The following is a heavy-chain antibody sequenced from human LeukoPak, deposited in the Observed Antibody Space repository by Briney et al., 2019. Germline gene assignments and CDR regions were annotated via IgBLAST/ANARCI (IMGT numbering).Heavy chain of an antibody. CDR1: GFTFSSYS. CDR3: ARVGYGDYRALDY. Sequence: KSGGSLRLSCAASGFTFSSYSMNWVRQAPGKGLEWVSSISSSSYIYYADSVKGRFTISRDNAQNSLYLQMNSLRAEDTAVYYCARVGYGDYRALDYWGQGTLVTVSS. V-gene: IGHV3-21*01. J-gene: IGHJ4*02. CDR2: ISSSSYI. D-gene: IGHD4-17*01.